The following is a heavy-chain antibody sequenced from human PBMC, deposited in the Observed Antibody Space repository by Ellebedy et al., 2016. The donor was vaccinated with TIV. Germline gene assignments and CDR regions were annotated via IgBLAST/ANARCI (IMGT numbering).Heavy chain of an antibody. D-gene: IGHD3-10*01. Sequence: AASVKVSCKASGYTFTNFPIHWVRQAPGQRLEWMGWIIASNGDTKYSQKFQDRVTITRDTSAGTAYMELSSLRSEYTAVYYCARKDYFGSETYHFDYWGQGSLVTVSS. CDR1: GYTFTNFP. V-gene: IGHV1-3*01. CDR2: IIASNGDT. J-gene: IGHJ4*02. CDR3: ARKDYFGSETYHFDY.